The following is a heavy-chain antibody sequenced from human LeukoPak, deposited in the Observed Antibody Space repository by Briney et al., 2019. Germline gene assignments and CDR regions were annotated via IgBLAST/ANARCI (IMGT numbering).Heavy chain of an antibody. J-gene: IGHJ4*02. CDR2: IIPILGIA. V-gene: IGHV1-69*02. CDR3: ARNEKRTYCSSTSCSYFDY. Sequence: SVKVSCKASGGTFSSYTISWVRQAPGQGLEWMGRIIPILGIANYAQKFQGRVTITADKSTSTAYMELSSLRSEDTAVYYCARNEKRTYCSSTSCSYFDYWGQGTLVTVSS. CDR1: GGTFSSYT. D-gene: IGHD2-2*01.